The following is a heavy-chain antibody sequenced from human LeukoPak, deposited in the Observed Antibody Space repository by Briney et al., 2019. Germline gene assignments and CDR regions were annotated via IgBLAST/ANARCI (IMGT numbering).Heavy chain of an antibody. CDR3: AKGSITMVRGVNLPFDY. J-gene: IGHJ4*02. Sequence: PGGSLRLSCAASGFTFSSYGMHWVRQAPGKGLEWVAVISYDGSNKYYADSVKGRFAISRDNSKNTLYLQMNSLRAEDTAVYYCAKGSITMVRGVNLPFDYWGQGTLVTVSS. D-gene: IGHD3-10*01. CDR2: ISYDGSNK. V-gene: IGHV3-30*18. CDR1: GFTFSSYG.